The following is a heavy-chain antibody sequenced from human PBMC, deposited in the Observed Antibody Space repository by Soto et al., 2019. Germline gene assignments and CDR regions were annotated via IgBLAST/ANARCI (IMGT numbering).Heavy chain of an antibody. Sequence: EVQLVESGGGLVKPGGSLRLSCAASGFTFSSYSMNWVRQAPGKGLEWVSSISSSSSYIYYADSVKGRFTISGDNAKNSLYLQMNSLRAEDTAVYYCAREGDYYDSSGYYGYWGQGTLVTVSS. D-gene: IGHD3-22*01. CDR1: GFTFSSYS. CDR2: ISSSSSYI. CDR3: AREGDYYDSSGYYGY. J-gene: IGHJ4*02. V-gene: IGHV3-21*01.